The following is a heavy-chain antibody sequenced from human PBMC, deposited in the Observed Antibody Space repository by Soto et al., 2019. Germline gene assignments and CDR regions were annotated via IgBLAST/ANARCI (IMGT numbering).Heavy chain of an antibody. V-gene: IGHV3-21*01. J-gene: IGHJ4*02. CDR1: GFTFSTST. CDR2: ITTSTT. CDR3: ARDPAAGDS. D-gene: IGHD3-10*01. Sequence: EVQLVESGGGLVKPGESLRLSCEAFGFTFSTSTMNWVRQAPGKGPEWVSSITTSTTFYADSVKGRFTISRDNARNSLYLQMNSLRAEDTATYYCARDPAAGDSWGQGTLVTVSS.